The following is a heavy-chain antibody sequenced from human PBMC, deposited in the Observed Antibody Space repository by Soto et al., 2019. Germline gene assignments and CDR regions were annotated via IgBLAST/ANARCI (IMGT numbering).Heavy chain of an antibody. CDR2: MQPSSGRT. D-gene: IGHD1-26*01. J-gene: IGHJ4*02. CDR1: GYSFTSLD. Sequence: QVQLVQSGAEVREPGASVTVSCKASGYSFTSLDINWVRQNTGQGLEWMGWMQPSSGRTGYAQKFQGRVTMTRDTSINTAYMELSSLTSDDPAFYYGARGVTAGVDYWGQGTLVTVSS. CDR3: ARGVTAGVDY. V-gene: IGHV1-8*01.